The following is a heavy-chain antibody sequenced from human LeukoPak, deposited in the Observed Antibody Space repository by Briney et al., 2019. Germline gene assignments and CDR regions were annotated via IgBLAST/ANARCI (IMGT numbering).Heavy chain of an antibody. CDR2: ISGSGGST. Sequence: GGSLRLSCAASGFTFSSYGMSWVRQAPGKGLEWVSAISGSGGSTYYADSVKGRFTISRDNSKNTLYLQMNSLRAEDTAVYYCAKGVTMIVVVIAHFDYWGQGTLVTVSS. CDR3: AKGVTMIVVVIAHFDY. D-gene: IGHD3-22*01. V-gene: IGHV3-23*01. J-gene: IGHJ4*02. CDR1: GFTFSSYG.